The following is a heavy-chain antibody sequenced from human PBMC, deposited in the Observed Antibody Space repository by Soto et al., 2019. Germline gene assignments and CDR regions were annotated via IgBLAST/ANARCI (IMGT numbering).Heavy chain of an antibody. CDR1: GYTLTSYE. J-gene: IGHJ3*02. V-gene: IGHV1-8*01. Sequence: ASVKVSFQASGYTLTSYEIKWVRQATGQGLEWMGWMNPKSGNTGYAQKFQGRVTMTRNTSISTAYMELSSLRSVDTAVYYCARDSWGDAFDIWGQGTMVTGSS. D-gene: IGHD7-27*01. CDR2: MNPKSGNT. CDR3: ARDSWGDAFDI.